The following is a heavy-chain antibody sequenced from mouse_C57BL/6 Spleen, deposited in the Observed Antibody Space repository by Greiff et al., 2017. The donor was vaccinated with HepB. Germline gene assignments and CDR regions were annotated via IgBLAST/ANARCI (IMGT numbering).Heavy chain of an antibody. V-gene: IGHV1-59*01. CDR1: GYTFTSYW. CDR2: IDPSDSYT. D-gene: IGHD3-2*02. Sequence: QVHVKQPGAELVRPGTSVKLSCKASGYTFTSYWVHWVKQRPGQGLEWIGVIDPSDSYTNYNQKFKGKATLTVDTSSSTAYMQLSSLTSEDSAVYYCASLDSSGYGYWGQGTTLTVSS. CDR3: ASLDSSGYGY. J-gene: IGHJ2*01.